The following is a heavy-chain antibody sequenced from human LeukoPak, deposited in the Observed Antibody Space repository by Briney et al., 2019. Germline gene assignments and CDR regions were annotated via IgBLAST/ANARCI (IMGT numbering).Heavy chain of an antibody. J-gene: IGHJ6*04. CDR2: ISYDGSNK. CDR3: AKDRVLDYYGMDV. V-gene: IGHV3-30*18. D-gene: IGHD3-3*01. CDR1: GFTFSSYG. Sequence: GGSLRLSCAASGFTFSSYGMHWVRQAPGKGLERVAVISYDGSNKYYADSVKGRFTISRDNSKNTLYLQMNSLRAEDTAVYYCAKDRVLDYYGMDVWGKGTTVTVSS.